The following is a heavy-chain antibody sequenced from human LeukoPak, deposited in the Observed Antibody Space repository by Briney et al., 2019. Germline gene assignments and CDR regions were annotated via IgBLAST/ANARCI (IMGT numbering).Heavy chain of an antibody. V-gene: IGHV3-21*01. D-gene: IGHD5-12*01. CDR2: ISSSSSYI. CDR1: GFTFSSYS. CDR3: ARDHGGYSGYDPRGFDY. J-gene: IGHJ4*02. Sequence: GGSLRLSCAASGFTFSSYSMNWVRQAPGKGLEWVSSISSSSSYIYYADSVKGRFTISRDNAKNSLYLQMNSLRAEDTAVYYCARDHGGYSGYDPRGFDYWGQGTLVTVSS.